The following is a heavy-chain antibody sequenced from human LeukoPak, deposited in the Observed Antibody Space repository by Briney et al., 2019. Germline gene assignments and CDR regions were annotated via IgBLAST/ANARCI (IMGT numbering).Heavy chain of an antibody. CDR2: INAGNGNT. J-gene: IGHJ4*02. Sequence: DSVKVSCKASGETFTSYAMHWVRQAPGQRLEWMGWINAGNGNTKYSQKFQGRVTITRDTSASTAYMELSSLRSEDTAVYYCARDGDAYCGGDCYQGLGYWGQGTLVTVSS. CDR3: ARDGDAYCGGDCYQGLGY. V-gene: IGHV1-3*01. CDR1: GETFTSYA. D-gene: IGHD2-21*01.